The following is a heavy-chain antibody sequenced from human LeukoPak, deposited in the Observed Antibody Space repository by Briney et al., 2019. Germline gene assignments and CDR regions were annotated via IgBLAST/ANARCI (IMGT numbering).Heavy chain of an antibody. V-gene: IGHV3-33*01. Sequence: PGGSLRLSCAASGFTFSSYGMHWVRQAPGKGLEWVAVIWYDGSNKYYADSVKGRFTISRDNSKNTLYLQMNSLRAEGTAVYYCARGRLGVAGTYYFDYWGQGTLVTVSS. CDR3: ARGRLGVAGTYYFDY. D-gene: IGHD6-19*01. CDR1: GFTFSSYG. CDR2: IWYDGSNK. J-gene: IGHJ4*02.